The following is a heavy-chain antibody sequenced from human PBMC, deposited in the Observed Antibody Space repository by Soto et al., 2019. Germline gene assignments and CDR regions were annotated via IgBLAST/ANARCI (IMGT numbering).Heavy chain of an antibody. CDR3: AREVEGSYSPADF. CDR1: GYTFTDHG. J-gene: IGHJ4*02. V-gene: IGHV1-18*01. D-gene: IGHD3-10*01. CDR2: VSSYNGNT. Sequence: QVQLVQSGPEVKKPGASVTVSCNTSGYTFTDHGIDWVRQAPVQGLEWVGWVSSYNGNTNYAYNLKDRVIMTTDASTSTAYMELRGLRSDDTAVYYCAREVEGSYSPADFWGQGTPVTVSS.